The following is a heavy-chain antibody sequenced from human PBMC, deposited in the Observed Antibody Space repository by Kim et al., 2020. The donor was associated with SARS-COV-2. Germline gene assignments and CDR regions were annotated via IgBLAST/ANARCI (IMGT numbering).Heavy chain of an antibody. J-gene: IGHJ5*02. Sequence: NYDPSLKSRVTISVDTSKNQFSLKLSSVTAADTAVYYCAGEAYNWNYLDPWGQGTLVTVSS. D-gene: IGHD1-7*01. V-gene: IGHV4-59*01. CDR3: AGEAYNWNYLDP.